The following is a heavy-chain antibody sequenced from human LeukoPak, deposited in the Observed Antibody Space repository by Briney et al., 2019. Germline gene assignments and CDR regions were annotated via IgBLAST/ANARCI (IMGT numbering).Heavy chain of an antibody. J-gene: IGHJ4*02. CDR2: INHSGST. V-gene: IGHV4-34*01. CDR3: ARPSFYDSSGYYLPY. CDR1: GVSVSDGRYY. D-gene: IGHD3-22*01. Sequence: SETLSLTCNVSGVSVSDGRYYWSWIRQPPGKGLEWIGEINHSGSTNYNPSLESRVTISVDTSKNQFSLKLSSVTAADTAMYYCARPSFYDSSGYYLPYWGQGTLVTVSS.